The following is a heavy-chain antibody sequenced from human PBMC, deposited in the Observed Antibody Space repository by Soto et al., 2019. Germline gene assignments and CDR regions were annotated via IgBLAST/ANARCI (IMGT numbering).Heavy chain of an antibody. CDR2: ITPGFGSG. J-gene: IGHJ5*02. V-gene: IGHV1-69*06. CDR1: GGTFSSYT. CDR3: ARLTGSYQLGKWFDP. Sequence: QVQLGQSGAEVKEPGSSVNVSCKASGGTFSSYTISWVRQAPGQGFEWMGGITPGFGSGNYAQKFQGRVTITADKSTRTVYMALSSLTSADTPLYYCARLTGSYQLGKWFDPWGQGTLVTVSS. D-gene: IGHD1-26*01.